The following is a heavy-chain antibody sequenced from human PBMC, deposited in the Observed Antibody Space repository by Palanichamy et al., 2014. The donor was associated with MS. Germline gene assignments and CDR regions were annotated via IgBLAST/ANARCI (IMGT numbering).Heavy chain of an antibody. J-gene: IGHJ4*02. CDR3: VRERTPSGWDDGPAH. D-gene: IGHD6-25*01. CDR1: GFTFSNYW. Sequence: EVQLVESGGGLVRAGGSLRLSCAASGFTFSNYWMGWVRQGPGKGLEWVTNIKEDGSHKNYVDSVRSRFTISRDNAKNSLYLQMDSLRVEDTAVYYCVRERTPSGWDDGPAHWGQGTLVSVSS. CDR2: IKEDGSHK. V-gene: IGHV3-7*03.